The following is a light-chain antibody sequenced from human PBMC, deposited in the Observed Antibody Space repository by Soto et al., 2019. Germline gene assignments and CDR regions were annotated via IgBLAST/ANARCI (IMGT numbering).Light chain of an antibody. V-gene: IGKV1-13*02. CDR3: QQFNSYPLT. J-gene: IGKJ4*01. CDR2: DAS. CDR1: QGITSA. Sequence: ALQLTQSPSSLSASVGDRVTITCRASQGITSALAWYQQKPGKPPKLLINDASSLQSGVPSRFSGSGSGTDFTLTISSLQPEDFATYYCQQFNSYPLTFGGGTKVEI.